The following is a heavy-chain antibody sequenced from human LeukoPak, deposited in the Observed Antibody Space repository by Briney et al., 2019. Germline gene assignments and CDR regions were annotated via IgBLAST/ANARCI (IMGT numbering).Heavy chain of an antibody. CDR3: ARHIAPGYTSGWYFDS. CDR2: IYPGDSDT. D-gene: IGHD6-19*01. V-gene: IGHV5-51*01. J-gene: IGHJ4*02. CDR1: GYRLTTHW. Sequence: GESRKISCKGSGYRLTTHWIGWVRQMPGKDLEWMGIIYPGDSDTRYSPSFQGQVTISADKSISTAYLQWSSLKASDTAMYYCARHIAPGYTSGWYFDSWGQGTLVTVSS.